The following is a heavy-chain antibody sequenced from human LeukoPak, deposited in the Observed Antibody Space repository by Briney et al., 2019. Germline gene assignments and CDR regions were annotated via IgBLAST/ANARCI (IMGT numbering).Heavy chain of an antibody. D-gene: IGHD5-18*01. Sequence: ASVKVSCKASGYTFTSYGISWVRQAPGQGLEWMGWISAYNGNTNYAQKLQGRVTMTTDTSTSTAYMELRSLRSDDTAVYYCARGRLALSTRGYSYGSALAFDIWGQGTMVTVSS. CDR1: GYTFTSYG. CDR2: ISAYNGNT. J-gene: IGHJ3*02. CDR3: ARGRLALSTRGYSYGSALAFDI. V-gene: IGHV1-18*04.